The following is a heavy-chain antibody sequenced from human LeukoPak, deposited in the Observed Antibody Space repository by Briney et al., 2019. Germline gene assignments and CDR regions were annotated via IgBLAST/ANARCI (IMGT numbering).Heavy chain of an antibody. CDR3: TRDPPYPDFWSDF. D-gene: IGHD3-3*01. CDR1: GFSISSNH. Sequence: GGSLRLSCAASGFSISSNHMSWVRQAPGKGLEWISLIFTDDTTNYADSVKGRFTISRDISKNTLYLQMNSLRAEDTAMYYCTRDPPYPDFWSDFWGQGTLVTVSS. V-gene: IGHV3-53*01. CDR2: IFTDDTT. J-gene: IGHJ4*02.